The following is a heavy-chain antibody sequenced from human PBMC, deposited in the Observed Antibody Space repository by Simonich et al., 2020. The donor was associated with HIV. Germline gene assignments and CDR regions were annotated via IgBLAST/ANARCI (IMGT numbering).Heavy chain of an antibody. CDR2: IYHRGIT. V-gene: IGHV4-38-2*02. Sequence: QLLLQESGPGLVKPSETLSLTCAVSGYSISSGYYWGWIRQPPGKGLEWIGSIYHRGITYTNPSLQSRVTISVDTSKNQFSLKLSSLTAADTAVYYCAREGGGYCSSTSCRYYYYGMDVWGQGTTVTVSS. J-gene: IGHJ6*02. CDR1: GYSISSGYY. D-gene: IGHD2-2*01. CDR3: AREGGGYCSSTSCRYYYYGMDV.